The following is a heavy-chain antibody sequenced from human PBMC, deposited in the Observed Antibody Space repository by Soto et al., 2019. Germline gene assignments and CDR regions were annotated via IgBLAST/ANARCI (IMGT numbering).Heavy chain of an antibody. CDR1: GFTFTSSA. Sequence: SVKVSCKASGFTFTSSAMQWVRQARGQRLEWIGWIVVGSGNTNYAQKFQERVTITRDMSTSTAYMELSSLRSEDTAVYYCAADPFYDILTGYYFQGVSAFDIWGQGTMVTV. CDR2: IVVGSGNT. V-gene: IGHV1-58*02. D-gene: IGHD3-9*01. J-gene: IGHJ3*02. CDR3: AADPFYDILTGYYFQGVSAFDI.